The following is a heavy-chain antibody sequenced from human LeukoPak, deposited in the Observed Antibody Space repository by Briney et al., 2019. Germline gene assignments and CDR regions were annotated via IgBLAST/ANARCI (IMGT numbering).Heavy chain of an antibody. CDR1: GGSISSSNR. CDR2: IYHSGST. D-gene: IGHD5-12*01. V-gene: IGHV4-4*02. Sequence: SETLSLACAVSGGSISSSNRWSWVRQPPGKGLEWIGEIYHSGSTNYNPSLKSRVTISVDKSKNQFSLKLSSVTAADTAVYYCARWSRLLVVATIRGAYFDYWGHGTLVTVSS. J-gene: IGHJ4*01. CDR3: ARWSRLLVVATIRGAYFDY.